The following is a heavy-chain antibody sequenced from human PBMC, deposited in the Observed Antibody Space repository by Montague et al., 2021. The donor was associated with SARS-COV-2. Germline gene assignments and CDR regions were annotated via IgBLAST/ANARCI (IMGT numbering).Heavy chain of an antibody. CDR2: IYYSGST. V-gene: IGHV4-59*01. Sequence: SETLSLTCTVSGGSISSYYWRWIRQPPGKGLEWIGYIYYSGSTNYNPSLKSRVTISVDTSKNQFPLKLSSVTAADTAVYYCARGFDYWGQGTLVTVSS. CDR3: ARGFDY. J-gene: IGHJ4*02. CDR1: GGSISSYY.